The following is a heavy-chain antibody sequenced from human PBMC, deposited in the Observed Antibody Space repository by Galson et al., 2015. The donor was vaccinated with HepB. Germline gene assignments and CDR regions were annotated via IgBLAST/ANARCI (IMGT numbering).Heavy chain of an antibody. CDR2: ISAYNGNT. V-gene: IGHV1-18*04. J-gene: IGHJ6*02. Sequence: SVKVSCKASGYTFTSYGISWVRQAPGQGLEWMGWISAYNGNTNYAQKLQGRVTMTTDTSTSTAYMELRSLRSDDTAVYYCARDLLTIFGVVIPTYYYYGMDVWGQGTTVTVSS. CDR3: ARDLLTIFGVVIPTYYYYGMDV. D-gene: IGHD3-3*01. CDR1: GYTFTSYG.